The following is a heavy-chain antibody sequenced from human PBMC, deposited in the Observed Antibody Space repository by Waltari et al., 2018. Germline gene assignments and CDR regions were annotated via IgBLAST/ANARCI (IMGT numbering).Heavy chain of an antibody. J-gene: IGHJ3*02. CDR3: AKGGPKYSGIPSALDT. V-gene: IGHV3-30*18. Sequence: VQLVESGGGVVQPGRSLRLSCAASGFTFNTYGVHWVRQAPVKGLEWVAVISKDCSKKEYAGFGKGRCAISRDNSENTLFLEMNSLKVEDTSLYFCAKGGPKYSGIPSALDTWGQGTMVTVSS. CDR2: ISKDCSKK. CDR1: GFTFNTYG. D-gene: IGHD1-26*01.